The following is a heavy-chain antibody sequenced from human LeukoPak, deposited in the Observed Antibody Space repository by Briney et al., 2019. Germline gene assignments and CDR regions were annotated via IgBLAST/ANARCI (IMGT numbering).Heavy chain of an antibody. D-gene: IGHD3-10*01. CDR3: AWYGVTHGLDV. J-gene: IGHJ6*02. CDR2: INQDGSDK. Sequence: GGSLSLSCAASGFILSNYWMSWARHAPGKGLEWVANINQDGSDKYYVDSVMGRFTISKDNAKNSVYLQMNSLRAEDTAIYYCAWYGVTHGLDVWGQGTTVTVSS. V-gene: IGHV3-7*01. CDR1: GFILSNYW.